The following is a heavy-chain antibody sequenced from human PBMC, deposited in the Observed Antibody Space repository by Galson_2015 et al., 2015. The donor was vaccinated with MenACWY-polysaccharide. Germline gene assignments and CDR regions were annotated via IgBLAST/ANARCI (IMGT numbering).Heavy chain of an antibody. CDR1: GYSISSGYY. CDR2: IYHSGST. Sequence: SETLSLTCAVSGYSISSGYYWGWIRQPPGKGLEWIGSIYHSGSTYYNPSLKSRVAISVDTSKNQFSLKLSSVTAADTAVYYCARVEKCSGSYYILHWGQGTLVTVSS. D-gene: IGHD1-26*01. J-gene: IGHJ4*02. V-gene: IGHV4-38-2*01. CDR3: ARVEKCSGSYYILH.